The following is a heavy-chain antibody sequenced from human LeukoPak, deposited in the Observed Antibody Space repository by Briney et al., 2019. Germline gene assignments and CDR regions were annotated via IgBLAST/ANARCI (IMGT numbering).Heavy chain of an antibody. J-gene: IGHJ3*02. CDR3: ARGVDCSDFAFDI. CDR1: GVSISSHC. D-gene: IGHD2-15*01. Sequence: SETLSLTCTVSGVSISSHCWSWIRQPPRKGLEWISGSTNHNPSLKSRVTISVDTSKNQFSLKLSSVTAADTAVYYCARGVDCSDFAFDIWGQGTMVTVSP. CDR2: GST. V-gene: IGHV4-59*11.